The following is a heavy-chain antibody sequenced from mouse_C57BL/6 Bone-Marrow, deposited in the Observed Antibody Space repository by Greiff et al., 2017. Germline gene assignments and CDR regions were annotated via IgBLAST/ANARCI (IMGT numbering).Heavy chain of an antibody. CDR1: GFNIKDDY. Sequence: EVKLVESGAELVRPGASVKLSCTASGFNIKDDYMHWVKQRPEQGLEWIGWIDPENGDTEYASKFQGKATITADTYSNTAYLQLSSLTSEDTAVYYCTTFYGSSYAGFAYWGQGTLVTVSA. CDR3: TTFYGSSYAGFAY. J-gene: IGHJ3*01. V-gene: IGHV14-4*01. CDR2: IDPENGDT. D-gene: IGHD1-1*01.